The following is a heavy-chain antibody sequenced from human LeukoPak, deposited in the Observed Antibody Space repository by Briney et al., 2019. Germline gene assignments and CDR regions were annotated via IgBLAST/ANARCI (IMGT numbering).Heavy chain of an antibody. J-gene: IGHJ6*03. CDR2: IFYSGRT. CDR3: ARVPAANYYYYYMDV. CDR1: GASINTGGYY. D-gene: IGHD2-2*01. V-gene: IGHV4-31*03. Sequence: SETLSLTCTVSGASINTGGYYWSWIRQDPGGGLEWIGYIFYSGRTYYNPSFQSRVTISEDTSTNQFSLKFSSVTAADTAVYYCARVPAANYYYYYMDVWGQGTLVTVSS.